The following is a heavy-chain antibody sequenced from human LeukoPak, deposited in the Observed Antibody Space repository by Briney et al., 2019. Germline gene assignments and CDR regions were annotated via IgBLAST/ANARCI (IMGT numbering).Heavy chain of an antibody. Sequence: SETLSLTCTVSGGSIRSSSYYWGWIRQPPGKGLEWIGSIYYSGSTYYNAALKSRGTISVDTSKTQFSLKLNSLTAAATAVYFCARQVVAVAGTGYFDYWGQGTLVTVSS. V-gene: IGHV4-39*01. CDR3: ARQVVAVAGTGYFDY. J-gene: IGHJ4*02. CDR2: IYYSGST. D-gene: IGHD6-19*01. CDR1: GGSIRSSSYY.